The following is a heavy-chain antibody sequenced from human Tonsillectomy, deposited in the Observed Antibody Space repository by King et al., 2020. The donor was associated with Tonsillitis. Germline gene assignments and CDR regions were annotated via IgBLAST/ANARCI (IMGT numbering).Heavy chain of an antibody. D-gene: IGHD2-21*01. CDR2: VSHDGKHK. V-gene: IGHV3-30*15. J-gene: IGHJ5*02. CDR3: ARGIGLAWFDP. Sequence: GQLVQSGGGVVQPGRSLRVSCRASGFTFNNYAMHWVRQAPGKGLEWVALVSHDGKHKKYADAVKGRLTISRDNSKNTLSLEMSSLKSDDTAVYYCARGIGLAWFDPGGQGTLVSVSS. CDR1: GFTFNNYA.